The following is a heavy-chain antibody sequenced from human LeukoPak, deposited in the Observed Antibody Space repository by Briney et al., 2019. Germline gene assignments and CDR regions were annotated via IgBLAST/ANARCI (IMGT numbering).Heavy chain of an antibody. CDR2: IYYSGST. V-gene: IGHV4-39*07. D-gene: IGHD1-26*01. CDR3: AREGRGGSKG. J-gene: IGHJ4*02. Sequence: SETLSLTCTVSGGSISSSSYYWGWIRQPPGKGLEWIGSIYYSGSTYYNPSLKSRVTISVDTSKNQFSLKLSSVTAADTAVYYCAREGRGGSKGWGQGTLVTVSS. CDR1: GGSISSSSYY.